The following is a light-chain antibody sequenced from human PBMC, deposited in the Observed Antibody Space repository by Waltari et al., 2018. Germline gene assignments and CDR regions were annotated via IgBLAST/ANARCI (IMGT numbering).Light chain of an antibody. CDR2: EVS. CDR3: ASFAGSNTL. J-gene: IGLJ2*01. Sequence: QSALTQPPSASGSPGQSVTMSCTGTSTDVGVYNYVSWYQQPPGNAPKLLIYEVSGRPPGVPDRFSGSKSGNTASLTGSGLQPEDEADYYCASFAGSNTLFGGGTKLTVL. CDR1: STDVGVYNY. V-gene: IGLV2-8*01.